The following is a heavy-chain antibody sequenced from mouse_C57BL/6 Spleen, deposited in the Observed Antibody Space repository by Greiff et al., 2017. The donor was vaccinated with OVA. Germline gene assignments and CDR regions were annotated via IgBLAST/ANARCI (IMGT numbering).Heavy chain of an antibody. CDR1: GYTFTSYW. Sequence: QVQLQQPGAELVRPGSSVKLSCKASGYTFTSYWMHWVKQRPIQGLEWIGNIDPTDSETHYNQKFKDKATLTVDKSSSTAYMQLSSLTSEDSADYYCASEASDYFDYWGQGTTLTVSS. J-gene: IGHJ2*01. CDR2: IDPTDSET. V-gene: IGHV1-52*01. CDR3: ASEASDYFDY.